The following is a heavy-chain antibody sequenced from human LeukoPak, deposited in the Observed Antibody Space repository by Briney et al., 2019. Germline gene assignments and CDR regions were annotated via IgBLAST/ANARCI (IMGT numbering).Heavy chain of an antibody. CDR3: ARGFFGRDY. J-gene: IGHJ4*02. Sequence: SETLSLTCAVYGGSFSGYYWSWIRQPPGKGLEWIGEINHSGSTNYNPSLKSRVTISVDTSKNQFSLKLSSVTAADAAVYYCARGFFGRDYWGQGTLVTVSS. CDR1: GGSFSGYY. D-gene: IGHD1-26*01. V-gene: IGHV4-34*01. CDR2: INHSGST.